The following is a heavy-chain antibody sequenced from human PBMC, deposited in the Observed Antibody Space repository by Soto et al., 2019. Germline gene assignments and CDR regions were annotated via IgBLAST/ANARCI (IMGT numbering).Heavy chain of an antibody. J-gene: IGHJ4*02. CDR1: GYTFTSYD. CDR3: ARDQGLQEVFDY. CDR2: INPSGGST. Sequence: ASVKVSCKASGYTFTSYDMNWVRQAPGQGLEWMGRINPSGGSTSYAQKFQGRVTMTRDTSTSTVYMELSSLRSEDTAVYYCARDQGLQEVFDYWGQGTLVTVSS. D-gene: IGHD4-4*01. V-gene: IGHV1-46*03.